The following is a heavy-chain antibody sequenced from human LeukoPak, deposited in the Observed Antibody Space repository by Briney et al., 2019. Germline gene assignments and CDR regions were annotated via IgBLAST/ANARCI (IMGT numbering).Heavy chain of an antibody. CDR3: ARDGGFGEIVLMDV. CDR1: GGSISSFY. V-gene: IGHV4-59*01. J-gene: IGHJ6*04. CDR2: IYYSGST. D-gene: IGHD3-10*01. Sequence: PSETLSLTCTVSGGSISSFYWSWIRQPPGKGLEWIGYIYYSGSTNYNPSLKSRVTISVDTSKNQFSLKLSFVTAADTAVYYCARDGGFGEIVLMDVWGKGTTVTVSS.